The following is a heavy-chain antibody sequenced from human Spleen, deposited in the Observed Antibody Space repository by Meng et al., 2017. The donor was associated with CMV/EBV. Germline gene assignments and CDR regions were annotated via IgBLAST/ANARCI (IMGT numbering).Heavy chain of an antibody. CDR1: GYTLKSYG. Sequence: ASVKVSCKASGYTLKSYGINWARQAPGQGLEWMGWVSAYIGNTNYAQKFQGRVTMTTDTSTNTAYMELRSLRSDDTAVYYCAREHPRGYNYFSDYWGQGTLVTVSS. D-gene: IGHD5-24*01. V-gene: IGHV1-18*01. CDR2: VSAYIGNT. J-gene: IGHJ4*02. CDR3: AREHPRGYNYFSDY.